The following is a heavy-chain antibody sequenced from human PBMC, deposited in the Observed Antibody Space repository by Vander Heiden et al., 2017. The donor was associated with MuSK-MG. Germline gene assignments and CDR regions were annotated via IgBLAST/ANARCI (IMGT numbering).Heavy chain of an antibody. J-gene: IGHJ5*02. CDR2: INHSGST. CDR3: ARGVHLGYCSSTSCPGRWFDP. V-gene: IGHV4-34*01. D-gene: IGHD2-2*01. CDR1: VGPSGGSS. Sequence: QVQLQQWGAGRLTPSETLSPTCAVYVGPSGGSSCSWIRQPPGKGLEWIGEINHSGSTNYNPSLKSRVTISLDTSKNQFSLKLSSVTAADTAVYYCARGVHLGYCSSTSCPGRWFDPWGQGTLVTVSS.